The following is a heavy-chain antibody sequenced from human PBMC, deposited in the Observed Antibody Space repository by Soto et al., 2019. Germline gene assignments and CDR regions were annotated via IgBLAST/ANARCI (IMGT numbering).Heavy chain of an antibody. J-gene: IGHJ4*02. Sequence: EMQLVESGGGLVQPGGSLRLSCAASGFTFSSSWMAWVRQAPGKGLEWVANINPEGSAEYYVDSVKGRFTISRDNAKNSLSVQMNSLRLEDTALYYCARHGVWCFDFWGQATVVSISS. CDR1: GFTFSSSW. CDR2: INPEGSAE. D-gene: IGHD2-8*02. CDR3: ARHGVWCFDF. V-gene: IGHV3-7*02.